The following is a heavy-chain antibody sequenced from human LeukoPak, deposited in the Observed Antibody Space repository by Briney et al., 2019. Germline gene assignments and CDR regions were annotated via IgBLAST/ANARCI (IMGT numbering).Heavy chain of an antibody. D-gene: IGHD6-13*01. CDR1: GFTFSSYA. CDR2: ISGSGGST. J-gene: IGHJ4*02. Sequence: GGSLRLSCAASGFTFSSYAMSWVRQAPGKGLEWVSAISGSGGSTYYADSVKGRFTISRDNSNNTLYLQMNSLRAEDTAVYYCAKETRQQLVRGYFDYWGQGTLVTVSS. V-gene: IGHV3-23*01. CDR3: AKETRQQLVRGYFDY.